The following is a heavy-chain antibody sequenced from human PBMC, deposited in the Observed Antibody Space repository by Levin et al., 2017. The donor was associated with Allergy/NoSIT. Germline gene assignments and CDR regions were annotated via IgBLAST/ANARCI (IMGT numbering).Heavy chain of an antibody. CDR2: IYYSGST. Sequence: PGGSLRLSCTVSGGSISSSSYYWGWIRQPPGKGLEWIGSIYYSGSTYYNPSLKSRVTISVDTSKNQFSLKLSSVTAADTAVYYCASSYPCSGGSCYSLYYFDYWGQGTLVTVSS. CDR3: ASSYPCSGGSCYSLYYFDY. J-gene: IGHJ4*02. CDR1: GGSISSSSYY. V-gene: IGHV4-39*01. D-gene: IGHD2-15*01.